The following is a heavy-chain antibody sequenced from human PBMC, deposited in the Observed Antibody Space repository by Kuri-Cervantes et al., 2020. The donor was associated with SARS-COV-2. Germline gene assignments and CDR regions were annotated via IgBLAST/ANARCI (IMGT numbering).Heavy chain of an antibody. V-gene: IGHV3-53*01. Sequence: GESLKISCAASGFTVSSDYMSWVRQAPGKGLEWVSIIYTGGTTHYADSVKGRFTISRDNSKNTLYLQMNSLRAKDTAVYYCAREGSNDHHDYYDYYMDVWGKGTTVTVSS. CDR3: AREGSNDHHDYYDYYMDV. D-gene: IGHD1-14*01. CDR2: IYTGGTT. J-gene: IGHJ6*03. CDR1: GFTVSSDY.